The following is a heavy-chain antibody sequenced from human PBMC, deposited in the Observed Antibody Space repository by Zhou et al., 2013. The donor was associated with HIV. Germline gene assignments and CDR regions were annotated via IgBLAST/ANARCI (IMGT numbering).Heavy chain of an antibody. D-gene: IGHD4-17*01. J-gene: IGHJ6*02. CDR3: ARDMGHDYGESSSGGGVVDV. CDR1: GYSFINYG. V-gene: IGHV1-18*01. CDR2: ISPYNGDT. Sequence: QVQLFQSGTEMKKPGASVKVSCRASGYSFINYGISWVRQAPGQGLEWMGWISPYNGDTKYSQKFQDRVTMTTETSTSTAYMDLGSLRSDDTAVFYCARDMGHDYGESSSGGGVVDVWGQGTTVTVSS.